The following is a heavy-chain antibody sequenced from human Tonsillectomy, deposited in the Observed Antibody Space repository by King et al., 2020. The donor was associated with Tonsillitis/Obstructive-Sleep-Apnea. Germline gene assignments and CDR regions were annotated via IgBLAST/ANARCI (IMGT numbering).Heavy chain of an antibody. J-gene: IGHJ3*02. V-gene: IGHV2-5*02. Sequence: TLKESGPTLVKPTQTLTLTCTFSGFSLSTSGVGVGWIRQPPGKALEWLALIYWDDDKRYSPSLKSRLTITKDTSKNQVVLTMTNMDPVDTTTYFCAHSFAYTYDYFAFDIWGQGKMVTVSS. CDR2: IYWDDDK. CDR3: AHSFAYTYDYFAFDI. CDR1: GFSLSTSGVG. D-gene: IGHD5-18*01.